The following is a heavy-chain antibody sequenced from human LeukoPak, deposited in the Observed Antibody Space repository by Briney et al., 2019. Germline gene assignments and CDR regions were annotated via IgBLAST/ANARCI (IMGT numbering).Heavy chain of an antibody. D-gene: IGHD3-10*01. J-gene: IGHJ5*02. V-gene: IGHV4-39*01. Sequence: PSETLSLTCTVSGGSTSSSSYYWGWIRQPPGKGLEWIGSIYYSGSTYYNPSLKSRVTISVDTSKNQFSLKLSSVTAADTAVYYCARHFVVRPNWFDPWGQGTLVTVSS. CDR2: IYYSGST. CDR3: ARHFVVRPNWFDP. CDR1: GGSTSSSSYY.